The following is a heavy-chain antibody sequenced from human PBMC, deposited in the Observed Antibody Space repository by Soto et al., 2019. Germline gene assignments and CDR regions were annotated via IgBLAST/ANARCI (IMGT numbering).Heavy chain of an antibody. CDR3: ARGPARTGYYTRLDP. V-gene: IGHV4-59*02. Sequence: SETLSLTCTVSGDSVSSYYWTWIRQPPGKGLELIGYIFYSGNSYYNPSLQSRVTISVDTSKNQFSLMLSSVTAADTAIYYCARGPARTGYYTRLDPWGQGTLVTVSS. CDR2: IFYSGNS. D-gene: IGHD3-9*01. J-gene: IGHJ5*02. CDR1: GDSVSSYY.